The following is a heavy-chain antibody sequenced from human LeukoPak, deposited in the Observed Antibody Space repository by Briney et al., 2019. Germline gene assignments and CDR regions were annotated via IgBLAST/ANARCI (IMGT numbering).Heavy chain of an antibody. Sequence: PGGSLRLSCAASGFTVSNTYMSWVRQAPGKGLEWVSVIYSGGSTYYADSVKGRFTTSRDNSKDTLYLQMNSLRADDTAVYYCAREEQVVAGTLDYWGQGTLVSVSS. D-gene: IGHD6-13*01. CDR1: GFTVSNTY. V-gene: IGHV3-53*01. J-gene: IGHJ4*02. CDR2: IYSGGST. CDR3: AREEQVVAGTLDY.